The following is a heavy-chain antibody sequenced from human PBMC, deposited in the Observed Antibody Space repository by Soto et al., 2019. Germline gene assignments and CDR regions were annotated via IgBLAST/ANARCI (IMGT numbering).Heavy chain of an antibody. J-gene: IGHJ4*02. CDR2: ISGSGGST. Sequence: GGSLRLSCAASGFTFSSYAMSWVRQAPGKGLEWVSAISGSGGSTYYADSVKGRFTISRDNSKNTLYLQMNSLRAEDTAVYYCANNIVVVPAAYYFDYWGQGTLVTVSS. V-gene: IGHV3-23*01. CDR1: GFTFSSYA. CDR3: ANNIVVVPAAYYFDY. D-gene: IGHD2-2*01.